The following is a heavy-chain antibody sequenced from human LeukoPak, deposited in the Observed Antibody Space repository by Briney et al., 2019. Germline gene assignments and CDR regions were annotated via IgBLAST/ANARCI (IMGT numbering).Heavy chain of an antibody. CDR3: ARDGLKCSGSYYSDY. J-gene: IGHJ4*02. CDR2: INPNSGGT. D-gene: IGHD1-26*01. V-gene: IGHV1-2*02. CDR1: GYTFTGYY. Sequence: ASVKVSCKASGYTFTGYYMHWVRQAPGQGLEWMGWINPNSGGTNYAQKFQGRVTMTRDTSISTAYMELSRLRSDDTAVYYCARDGLKCSGSYYSDYWGQGTLVTVSS.